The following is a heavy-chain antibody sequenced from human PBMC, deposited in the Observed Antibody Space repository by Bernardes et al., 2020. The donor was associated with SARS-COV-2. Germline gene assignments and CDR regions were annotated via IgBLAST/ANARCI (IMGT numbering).Heavy chain of an antibody. Sequence: SEPLSLTCIVSGGSINNYYWSWIRQPPGKGLEWIGSIFYSGNTNYNPSLKSRVTISLDTSKNQLSLKLSSVTAADTAMYYCARHTGRTGGSGGYYFDYWGQGTLVTVSS. CDR2: IFYSGNT. CDR3: ARHTGRTGGSGGYYFDY. J-gene: IGHJ4*02. V-gene: IGHV4-59*08. CDR1: GGSINNYY. D-gene: IGHD6-19*01.